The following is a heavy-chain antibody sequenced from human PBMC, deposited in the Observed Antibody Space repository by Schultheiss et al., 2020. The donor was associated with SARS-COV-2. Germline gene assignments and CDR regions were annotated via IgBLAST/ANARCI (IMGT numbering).Heavy chain of an antibody. CDR2: IYSGGST. D-gene: IGHD6-13*01. CDR3: ASFSSWQGIGY. J-gene: IGHJ4*02. V-gene: IGHV3-66*01. Sequence: GGSLRLSCAASGFTFSSYSMNWVRQAPGKGLEWVSVIYSGGSTYYADSVKGRFTISRDNSKNTLYLQMNSLRAEDTAVYYCASFSSWQGIGYWGQGTLVTVSS. CDR1: GFTFSSYS.